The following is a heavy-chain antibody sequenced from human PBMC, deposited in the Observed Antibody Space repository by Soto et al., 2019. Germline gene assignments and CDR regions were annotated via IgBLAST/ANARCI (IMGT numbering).Heavy chain of an antibody. J-gene: IGHJ4*02. V-gene: IGHV1-69*13. CDR2: IIPIFGTA. D-gene: IGHD6-6*01. CDR1: GGTFSSYA. CDR3: ARGAHWYSSSSSYFDC. Sequence: SVKVSCKASGGTFSSYAISWVRQAPGQGLEWMGGIIPIFGTANYAQKFQGRVTITADESTSTAYMELSSLRSEDTAVYYCARGAHWYSSSSSYFDCWGQGTLVTVSS.